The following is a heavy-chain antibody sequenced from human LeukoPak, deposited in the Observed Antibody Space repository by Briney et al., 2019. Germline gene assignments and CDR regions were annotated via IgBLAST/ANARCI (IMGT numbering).Heavy chain of an antibody. J-gene: IGHJ4*02. V-gene: IGHV4-38-2*02. Sequence: SETLSLTCTVSGYSISSGYYWGWIRPPPGKGLEWIGYIYYSGSTNYNPSLKSRVTISVDTSKNQFSLKLSSVTAADTAVYYCARHDSSGYSILDYWGQGTLVTVSS. CDR3: ARHDSSGYSILDY. CDR2: IYYSGST. D-gene: IGHD3-22*01. CDR1: GYSISSGYY.